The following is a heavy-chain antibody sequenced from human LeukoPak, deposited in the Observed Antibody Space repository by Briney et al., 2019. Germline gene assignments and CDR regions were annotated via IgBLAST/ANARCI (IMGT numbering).Heavy chain of an antibody. D-gene: IGHD1-14*01. CDR2: ISYSGGST. CDR3: TSPPHDYRNEFDF. CDR1: GFTFSSYA. V-gene: IGHV3-23*01. J-gene: IGHJ4*02. Sequence: GGSLRLSCAASGFTFSSYAMSWVRQAPGKGLEWVSAISYSGGSTYYVDSVKGRFTISRDNSKNTLYLQMNSLRAEDTAVYYCTSPPHDYRNEFDFWGGGDLVADSP.